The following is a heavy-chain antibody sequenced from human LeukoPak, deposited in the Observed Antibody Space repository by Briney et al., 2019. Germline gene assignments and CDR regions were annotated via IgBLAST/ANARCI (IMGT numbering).Heavy chain of an antibody. CDR1: GFTFNGYA. CDR2: ISDSGDNT. CDR3: AKAPRSSGASETNWFDP. V-gene: IGHV3-23*01. Sequence: GGSLRLSCAASGFTFNGYAMNWVRQAPGKGLEGVSAISDSGDNTYYAPSVRGRFTISTAKSMNTLYLQMNTLRAEDTVVYYCAKAPRSSGASETNWFDPSGQGTLVTVSS. D-gene: IGHD1-26*01. J-gene: IGHJ5*02.